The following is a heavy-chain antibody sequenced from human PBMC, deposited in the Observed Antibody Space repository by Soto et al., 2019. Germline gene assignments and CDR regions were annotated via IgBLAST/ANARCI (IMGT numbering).Heavy chain of an antibody. J-gene: IGHJ6*02. CDR1: GFTFSSYG. V-gene: IGHV3-33*01. CDR2: IWYDGSNK. CDR3: ARDRIPTGMDV. Sequence: GGSLRLSCAASGFTFSSYGMHWVRQAPGKGLEWVAVIWYDGSNKYYADSVKGRFTISRDNSKNTLYLQMNSLRAEDTAVYYCARDRIPTGMDVWGQGTTVTVSS.